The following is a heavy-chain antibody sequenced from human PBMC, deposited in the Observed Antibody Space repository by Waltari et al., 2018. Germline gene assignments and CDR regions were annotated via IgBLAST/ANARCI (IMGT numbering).Heavy chain of an antibody. Sequence: EEQLVESGGNLVQPGGSLRLSCAASVFIFRRSWMYWVRQAPGKGLVWVSRISNDGSVTGYADSVKGRFTISRDNAKNTLYLQMNSLRPEDTAVYYCGRSMYVWGHGTTVTVSS. J-gene: IGHJ6*02. CDR3: GRSMYV. CDR2: ISNDGSVT. CDR1: VFIFRRSW. V-gene: IGHV3-74*01.